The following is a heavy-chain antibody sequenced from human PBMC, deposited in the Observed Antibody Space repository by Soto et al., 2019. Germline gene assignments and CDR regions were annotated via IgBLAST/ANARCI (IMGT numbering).Heavy chain of an antibody. D-gene: IGHD5-12*01. CDR3: ARDSGYSGYDGMGY. CDR2: ISYDGTNK. CDR1: GFTFSSYA. J-gene: IGHJ4*02. V-gene: IGHV3-30-3*01. Sequence: SLRLSCAASGFTFSSYALHWVRRAPGKGLEWVALISYDGTNKFYADSVKGRFTISRDDSKSTLYLQMNSLRPEDTAAYYCARDSGYSGYDGMGYWGKGSLGT.